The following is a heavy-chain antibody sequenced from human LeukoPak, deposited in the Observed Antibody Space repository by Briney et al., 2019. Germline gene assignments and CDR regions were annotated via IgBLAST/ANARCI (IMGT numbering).Heavy chain of an antibody. CDR2: SIPIFGTA. CDR1: GGTFSSYA. J-gene: IGHJ6*04. Sequence: SVKVSCKASGGTFSSYAISGVRQAAGQQLEWMGGSIPIFGTANYAQKFHGRVTITADKSTSTAYMELSSLRSEDTAVYFCAREGVVGVPAANNPDNYGMDVWSKGTTVTVSS. V-gene: IGHV1-69*06. D-gene: IGHD2-2*01. CDR3: AREGVVGVPAANNPDNYGMDV.